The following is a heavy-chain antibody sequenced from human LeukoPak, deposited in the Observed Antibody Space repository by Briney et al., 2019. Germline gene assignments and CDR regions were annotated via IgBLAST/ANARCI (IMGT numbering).Heavy chain of an antibody. Sequence: SETLSLTCTVSGGSISSSSYYWGWIRQPPGKGLEWIGSIYYSGSTYYNPSLKSRVTISVDTAKNQFSLKLSSVTAADTAVYYCAREGRVRYFDWSHYYYYGMDVWGQGTTVTVSS. J-gene: IGHJ6*02. CDR3: AREGRVRYFDWSHYYYYGMDV. CDR1: GGSISSSSYY. V-gene: IGHV4-39*02. CDR2: IYYSGST. D-gene: IGHD3-9*01.